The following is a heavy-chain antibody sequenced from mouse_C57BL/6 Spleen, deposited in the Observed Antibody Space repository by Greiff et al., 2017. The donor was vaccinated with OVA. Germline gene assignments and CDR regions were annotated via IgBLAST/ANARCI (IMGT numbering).Heavy chain of an antibody. Sequence: EVNLVESGGGLVKPGGSLKLSCAASGFTFSSYTMSWVRQTPEKRLEWVATISGGGGNTYYPDSVKGRFTISRDTAKNTLYLQMSSLRSEDTALYYCARQCYGSSYFDYWGQGTTLTVSS. CDR1: GFTFSSYT. CDR2: ISGGGGNT. CDR3: ARQCYGSSYFDY. D-gene: IGHD1-1*01. V-gene: IGHV5-9*01. J-gene: IGHJ2*01.